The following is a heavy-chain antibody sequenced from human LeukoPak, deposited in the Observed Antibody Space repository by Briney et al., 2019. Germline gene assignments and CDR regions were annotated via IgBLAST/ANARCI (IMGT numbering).Heavy chain of an antibody. Sequence: GESLKISCKGSGYSFTSYWIGWVRQMPGKGLEWMGIIYPGDSDTRYSPSFQGQVTISADKSITTPYLQWRSMKASDTAMYYCARRAGATSAIDYWGQGTLVTVSS. CDR3: ARRAGATSAIDY. J-gene: IGHJ4*02. V-gene: IGHV5-51*01. CDR2: IYPGDSDT. CDR1: GYSFTSYW. D-gene: IGHD1-26*01.